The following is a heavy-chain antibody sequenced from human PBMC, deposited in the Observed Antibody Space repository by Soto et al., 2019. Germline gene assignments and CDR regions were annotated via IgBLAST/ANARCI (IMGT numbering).Heavy chain of an antibody. V-gene: IGHV1-69*06. Sequence: ASVKVSCKASGGTFSSYAISWVRQAPGQGLEWMGGIIPIFGTANYAQKFQGRVTITADKSTSTAYMELSSLRSEDTAVYYCARDRGVVGAIDYWGQGTLVTVSS. CDR1: GGTFSSYA. CDR2: IIPIFGTA. J-gene: IGHJ4*02. D-gene: IGHD1-26*01. CDR3: ARDRGVVGAIDY.